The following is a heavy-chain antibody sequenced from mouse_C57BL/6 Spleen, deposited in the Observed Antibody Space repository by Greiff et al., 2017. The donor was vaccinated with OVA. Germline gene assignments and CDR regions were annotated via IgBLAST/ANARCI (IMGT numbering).Heavy chain of an antibody. D-gene: IGHD1-1*01. CDR1: GFTFTDYY. CDR2: IRNKANGYKT. CDR3: ARYYYGSSFAY. J-gene: IGHJ3*01. Sequence: EVQVVESGGGLVQPGGSLSLSCAASGFTFTDYYMSWVRQPPGKALEWLGFIRNKANGYKTEYSASVKGRFTISRDNSQSILYLQMNALRAEDSATYYCARYYYGSSFAYWGQGTLVTVSA. V-gene: IGHV7-3*01.